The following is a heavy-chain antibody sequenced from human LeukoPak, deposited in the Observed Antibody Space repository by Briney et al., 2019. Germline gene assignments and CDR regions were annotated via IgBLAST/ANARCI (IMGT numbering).Heavy chain of an antibody. V-gene: IGHV1-18*01. CDR3: AFRTTYFDY. J-gene: IGHJ4*02. CDR1: GYTFTSYG. CDR2: ISAYNGNT. D-gene: IGHD1-1*01. Sequence: VASVKVSCKASGYTFTSYGISWVRQAPGQGLEWMGWISAYNGNTNYAQKVQGRVTMSTDTSTSTAYMDLRSLRSDDTAVYYCAFRTTYFDYWGQGTLVTVSS.